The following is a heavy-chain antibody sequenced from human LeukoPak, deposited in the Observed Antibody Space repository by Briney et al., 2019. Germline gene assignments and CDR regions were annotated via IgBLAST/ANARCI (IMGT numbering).Heavy chain of an antibody. CDR2: ISGSGGST. CDR1: RFTFSSYA. J-gene: IGHJ2*01. Sequence: GGSLRLSCAASRFTFSSYAMSWVRQAPGKGLEWVSAISGSGGSTYYADSVKGRFTISRDNSKNTLYLQMNSLRAEDTDVYYCAKDRHHYDSSGYYYWNFDLWGRGTLVTVSS. V-gene: IGHV3-23*01. CDR3: AKDRHHYDSSGYYYWNFDL. D-gene: IGHD3-22*01.